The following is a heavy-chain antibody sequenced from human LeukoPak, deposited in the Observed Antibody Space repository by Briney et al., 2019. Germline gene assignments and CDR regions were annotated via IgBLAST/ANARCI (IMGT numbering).Heavy chain of an antibody. Sequence: PGGSLRLSCAASGFTFDDYGMSWVRQAPGKGLEWVSGINWNGGSTGYADSVKGRFTISRDNAKNSLYLQMNSLRAEDTALYYCARDNFGYSYGYIGYWGQGTLVTVSS. J-gene: IGHJ4*02. CDR2: INWNGGST. CDR3: ARDNFGYSYGYIGY. D-gene: IGHD5-18*01. V-gene: IGHV3-20*04. CDR1: GFTFDDYG.